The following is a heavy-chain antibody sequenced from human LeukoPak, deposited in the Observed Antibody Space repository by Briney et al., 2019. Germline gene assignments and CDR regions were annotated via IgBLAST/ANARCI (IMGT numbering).Heavy chain of an antibody. J-gene: IGHJ4*02. CDR3: ATSLGYCSGGSCYWVMYYFDY. CDR1: GFTFSSYA. Sequence: GGSLRLSCAASGFTFSSYAMSWVRQAPGKGLEWVSAISGSGGSTYYADSGNGRFTISRDNSKTTLYLNINSLRAEDTAAYYCATSLGYCSGGSCYWVMYYFDYWGQGTLVTVSS. CDR2: ISGSGGST. D-gene: IGHD2-15*01. V-gene: IGHV3-23*01.